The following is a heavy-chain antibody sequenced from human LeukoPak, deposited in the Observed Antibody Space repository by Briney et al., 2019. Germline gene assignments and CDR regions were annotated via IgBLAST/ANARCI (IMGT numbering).Heavy chain of an antibody. D-gene: IGHD3-22*01. CDR1: GTSFSSDY. J-gene: IGHJ4*02. CDR3: ARGLYDSGDYYYGIRTYYFDN. Sequence: LETLSLTCAVSGTSFSSDYWTWIRQPPGKGLEWIAEINHSGRSNYNPSLKSRVAISVDTSKNQFSLNLSSVTAADTARYYCARGLYDSGDYYYGIRTYYFDNWGQGTLVTVSS. V-gene: IGHV4-34*01. CDR2: INHSGRS.